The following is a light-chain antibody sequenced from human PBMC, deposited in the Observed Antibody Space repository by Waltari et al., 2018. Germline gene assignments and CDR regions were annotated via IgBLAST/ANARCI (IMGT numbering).Light chain of an antibody. V-gene: IGLV2-11*01. CDR3: CSFAGTSTDL. Sequence: QSALTQPRSVSGSPGQSVTISCTGTSSDVGAYNYVPWYQQHPGKAPKLMIYDVTKRPSGVPDRFSGSKSGNTASLTISGLQTEDEADYYCCSFAGTSTDLFGGGTTLTV. J-gene: IGLJ2*01. CDR1: SSDVGAYNY. CDR2: DVT.